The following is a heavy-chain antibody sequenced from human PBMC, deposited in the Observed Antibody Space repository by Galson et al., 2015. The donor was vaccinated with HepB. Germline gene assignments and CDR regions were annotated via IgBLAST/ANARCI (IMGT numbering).Heavy chain of an antibody. CDR2: INPNSGGT. V-gene: IGHV1-2*06. CDR1: GYTFTGYY. J-gene: IGHJ6*03. D-gene: IGHD3-9*01. CDR3: ARDSRSVLRYFDWSYYYYYYMDV. Sequence: SVKVSCKASGYTFTGYYMHWVRQAPGQGLEWMGRINPNSGGTNYAQKFQGRVTMTRDTSISTAYMELSRLRSDDTAVYYCARDSRSVLRYFDWSYYYYYYMDVWGKGTTVTVSS.